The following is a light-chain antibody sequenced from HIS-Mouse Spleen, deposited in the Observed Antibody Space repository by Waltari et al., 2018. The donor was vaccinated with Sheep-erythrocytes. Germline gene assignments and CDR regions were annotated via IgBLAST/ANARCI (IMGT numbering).Light chain of an antibody. Sequence: QSALTQPRSVSGSPGQSVTISCTGTSSDVGGYTYVSWHQHHPGKAPKLMIYDVSKRPSGVPDRFSGSKSGNTASLTISGLQAEDEADYYCCSYAGSYTFWVFGGGTRLTVL. V-gene: IGLV2-11*01. CDR1: SSDVGGYTY. CDR3: CSYAGSYTFWV. CDR2: DVS. J-gene: IGLJ3*02.